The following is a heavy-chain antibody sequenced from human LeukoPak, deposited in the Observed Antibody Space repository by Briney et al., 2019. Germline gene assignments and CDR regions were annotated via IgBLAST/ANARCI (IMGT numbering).Heavy chain of an antibody. CDR3: ARAFCPGGSCYGRFDY. Sequence: GASLRLSCAASGFTFSNYAMSWVRQGPGKGLERVSRINGDGSSTSYADSVKGRFTISRDNAKSTVYLQMNSLTAEDTAVYHCARAFCPGGSCYGRFDYWGQGTLVTVSS. CDR2: INGDGSST. D-gene: IGHD2-15*01. V-gene: IGHV3-74*01. CDR1: GFTFSNYA. J-gene: IGHJ4*02.